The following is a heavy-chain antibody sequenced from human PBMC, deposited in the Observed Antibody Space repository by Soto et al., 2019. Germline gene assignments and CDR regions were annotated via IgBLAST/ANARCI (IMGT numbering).Heavy chain of an antibody. J-gene: IGHJ1*01. D-gene: IGHD3-10*01. Sequence: EVQLVESGGGLVQPGGSLRLSCAASGFTVSSNYMSWVRQAPGKGLEWVSVIYAGGSTYYADSVKGRFTISRDNSKNTLYLQMNSLRAEDTAVYHCARYMVRGLYPEYFQHWGQGTLVTVSS. CDR3: ARYMVRGLYPEYFQH. V-gene: IGHV3-66*01. CDR1: GFTVSSNY. CDR2: IYAGGST.